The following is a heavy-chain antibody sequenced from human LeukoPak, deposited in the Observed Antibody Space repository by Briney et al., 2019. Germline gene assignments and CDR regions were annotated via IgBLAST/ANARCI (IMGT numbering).Heavy chain of an antibody. V-gene: IGHV4-59*08. J-gene: IGHJ3*02. CDR1: GGSISSYY. D-gene: IGHD6-13*01. CDR2: IYYSGST. CDR3: ARRGAAAGHAFDI. Sequence: NPSETLSLTCTVSGGSISSYYWSWIRQPPGKGLEWIGYIYYSGSTNYNPSLKSRVTISVDTSKNQFSLKLSSVTAADTAVYYCARRGAAAGHAFDIWGQGTMVTVSS.